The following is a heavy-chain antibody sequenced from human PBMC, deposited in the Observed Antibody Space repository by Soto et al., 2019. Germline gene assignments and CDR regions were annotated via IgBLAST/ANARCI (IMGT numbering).Heavy chain of an antibody. V-gene: IGHV1-69*02. CDR2: IIPILGIA. CDR3: ARGRPVGYCSSTSCSNWFDP. D-gene: IGHD2-2*01. Sequence: QVQLVQSGAEVKKPGSSVKVSCKASGGTFSSYTISWVRQAPGQGLEWMGRIIPILGIANYAQKFQGRVTITEDKPTSTAYMELSSLRSEDTAVYYCARGRPVGYCSSTSCSNWFDPWGQGTLVTVSS. CDR1: GGTFSSYT. J-gene: IGHJ5*02.